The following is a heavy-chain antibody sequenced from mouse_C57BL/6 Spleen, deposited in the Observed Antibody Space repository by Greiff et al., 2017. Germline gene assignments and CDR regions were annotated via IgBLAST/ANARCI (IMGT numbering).Heavy chain of an antibody. Sequence: QVQLKESGAELARPGASVKMSCKASGYTFTSYTMHWVKQRPGKGLEWIGYINPSSGYTKYNQKFKEKATLTADKSSSTAYMQLSSLTSEDSAVYYCARGSNYVDAMDYWGQGTSVTVSS. CDR1: GYTFTSYT. CDR3: ARGSNYVDAMDY. CDR2: INPSSGYT. J-gene: IGHJ4*01. V-gene: IGHV1-4*01. D-gene: IGHD2-5*01.